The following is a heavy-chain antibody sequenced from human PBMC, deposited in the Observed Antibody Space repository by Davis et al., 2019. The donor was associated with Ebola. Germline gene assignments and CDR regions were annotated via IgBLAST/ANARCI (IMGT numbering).Heavy chain of an antibody. Sequence: GGSLRPSCPASGFTFSSYGMHWVRQAPGKGLEWVAVISNDGSNKYYAASVKGRLTISRDNSKNTLYLQMNSLRAEDTAVYYCAQSIEMTPRGVYYYGMDVWGQGTTVAVSS. J-gene: IGHJ6*02. CDR3: AQSIEMTPRGVYYYGMDV. CDR1: GFTFSSYG. CDR2: ISNDGSNK. V-gene: IGHV3-30*18. D-gene: IGHD5-24*01.